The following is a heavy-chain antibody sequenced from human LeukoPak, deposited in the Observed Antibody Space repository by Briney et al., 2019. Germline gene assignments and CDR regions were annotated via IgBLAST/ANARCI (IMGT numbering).Heavy chain of an antibody. CDR3: ARGRTELRDAFDI. CDR1: GFTFSSYE. D-gene: IGHD1-26*01. J-gene: IGHJ3*02. V-gene: IGHV3-48*03. Sequence: GGSLRLSCAASGFTFSSYEMNWVRQAPGKGLEWVSYISSSGSTIYYADSVKGRFTISRDNAKNSLYLQMNSLRAEDTAVYYCARGRTELRDAFDIWGQGTVVTVSS. CDR2: ISSSGSTI.